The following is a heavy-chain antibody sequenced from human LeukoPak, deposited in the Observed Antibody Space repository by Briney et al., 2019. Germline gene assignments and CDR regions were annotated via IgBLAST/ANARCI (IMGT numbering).Heavy chain of an antibody. D-gene: IGHD1-1*01. Sequence: PGGSLRLSCAASGFTFSSYWMSWVRQAPGKGLEWVANIKQDGSEKYYVDSVKGRFTISRDNAKNSLYLQMNSLRAEDTAVYYCTSYATGTANWFDPWGQGTLVTVSS. CDR2: IKQDGSEK. CDR1: GFTFSSYW. J-gene: IGHJ5*02. CDR3: TSYATGTANWFDP. V-gene: IGHV3-7*01.